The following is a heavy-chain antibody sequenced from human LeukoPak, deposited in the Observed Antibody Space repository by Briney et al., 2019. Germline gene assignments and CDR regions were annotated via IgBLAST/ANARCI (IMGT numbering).Heavy chain of an antibody. Sequence: PSETLSLTCTVSGGSISSYYWSWIRQPPGKGLEWIGYIHYSGSTNYNPSLKSRVTISVDTSKNQFSLKLSSVTAADTAVYYCAMTYCSSTSCYLDYWGQGTLVTVSS. V-gene: IGHV4-59*01. J-gene: IGHJ4*02. CDR1: GGSISSYY. CDR3: AMTYCSSTSCYLDY. D-gene: IGHD2-2*01. CDR2: IHYSGST.